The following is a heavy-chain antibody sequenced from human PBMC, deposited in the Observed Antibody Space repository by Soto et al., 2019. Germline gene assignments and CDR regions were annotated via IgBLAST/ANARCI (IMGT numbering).Heavy chain of an antibody. CDR3: AKVYYYDSTGYYRHFDY. J-gene: IGHJ4*02. CDR2: IGPRGAST. V-gene: IGHV3-23*01. D-gene: IGHD3-22*01. CDR1: GFTFGSYD. Sequence: GGSLTLSCVASGFTFGSYDMTWVRQAPGKGLEWVAIIGPRGASTKYAEHVRGRFTISRDILENTVFLQMNSLRAEDTAVYYCAKVYYYDSTGYYRHFDYWGQGTEVTVSS.